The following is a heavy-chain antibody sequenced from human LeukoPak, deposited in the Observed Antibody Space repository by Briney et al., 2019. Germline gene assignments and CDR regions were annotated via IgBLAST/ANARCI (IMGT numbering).Heavy chain of an antibody. CDR3: VKDTGGTSFPKGFAP. V-gene: IGHV3-30*02. CDR2: IPYDGSSK. Sequence: GGSLRLSCAASGFTFRSYGMHWVRQAPGKGLEWVAAIPYDGSSKYYLDSVKGRFTISRDNSKNTMYLQMNSLRAEDTAVYFFVKDTGGTSFPKGFAPWGEEPPLPVP. CDR1: GFTFRSYG. D-gene: IGHD2-8*02. J-gene: IGHJ5*02.